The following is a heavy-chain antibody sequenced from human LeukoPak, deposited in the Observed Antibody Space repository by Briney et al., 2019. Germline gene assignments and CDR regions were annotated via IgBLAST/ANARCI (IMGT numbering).Heavy chain of an antibody. D-gene: IGHD3-10*01. V-gene: IGHV4-39*01. CDR1: GGSISSSSYY. J-gene: IGHJ3*02. Sequence: KPSETLSLTCTVSGGSISSSSYYWGWIRQPPGKGLEWYGRIYYSGSTYYNPSLKSRVTISVDTSKNQFSLKLSSLTAADTAVYYCARVARITMVRGVMGVFDIWGQGTMVTVSS. CDR3: ARVARITMVRGVMGVFDI. CDR2: IYYSGST.